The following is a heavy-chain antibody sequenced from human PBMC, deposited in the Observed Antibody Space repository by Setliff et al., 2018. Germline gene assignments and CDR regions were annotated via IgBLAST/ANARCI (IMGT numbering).Heavy chain of an antibody. CDR2: INPNSGGT. V-gene: IGHV1-2*04. J-gene: IGHJ6*02. Sequence: ASVKVSCKASGYTFTGYYMHWVRQAPGQGLEWMGWINPNSGGTNYAQKFQGWVTMTRDTSISTAYMELSRLRSDDTAVCYCARDLLYSGSYFGYYYGMDVWGQGTTVTVSS. D-gene: IGHD1-26*01. CDR3: ARDLLYSGSYFGYYYGMDV. CDR1: GYTFTGYY.